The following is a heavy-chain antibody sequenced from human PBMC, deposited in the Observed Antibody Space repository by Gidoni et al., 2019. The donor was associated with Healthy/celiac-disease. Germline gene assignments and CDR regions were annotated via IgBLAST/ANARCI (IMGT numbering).Heavy chain of an antibody. J-gene: IGHJ4*02. CDR2: INHSGST. Sequence: QVQLQQWGAGLLTPSETLSLTCAVYGGSFSGYYWSWLRQPPGNGLEWIGEINHSGSTNYNPSIKSRVTISVDTSKNQFSLKLSSVTAADTAVYYCARVFFDGYNYGIDYWGQGTLVTVSS. CDR1: GGSFSGYY. D-gene: IGHD5-12*01. V-gene: IGHV4-34*01. CDR3: ARVFFDGYNYGIDY.